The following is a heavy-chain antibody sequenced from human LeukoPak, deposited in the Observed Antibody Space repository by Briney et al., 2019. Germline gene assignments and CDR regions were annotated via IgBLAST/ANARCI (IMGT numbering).Heavy chain of an antibody. CDR2: IYTSGST. CDR3: ARDKMGTTTVTIYYYMDV. J-gene: IGHJ6*03. CDR1: GGSISSGSYY. Sequence: SETLSLTCTVSGGSISSGSYYWSWIRQPAGKGLEWIGRIYTSGSTNYNPSLKSRVTISVDTSKNQFSLKLSSVTAADTAVYYCARDKMGTTTVTIYYYMDVWGKGTTVTVSS. D-gene: IGHD4-17*01. V-gene: IGHV4-61*02.